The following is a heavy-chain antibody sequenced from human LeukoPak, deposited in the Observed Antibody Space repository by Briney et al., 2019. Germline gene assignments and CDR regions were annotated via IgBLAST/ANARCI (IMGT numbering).Heavy chain of an antibody. Sequence: SETLSLTCTVSGGSMSSYYWSWIRQPPGKGLEWIGKIYYRGSTYYNPSLKSRVTISVDTSKNQFSLRLSSVTAADTAMYYCARHTYSGSSGGFDPWGQGTLVTVSS. CDR2: IYYRGST. V-gene: IGHV4-59*04. CDR1: GGSMSSYY. CDR3: ARHTYSGSSGGFDP. D-gene: IGHD1-26*01. J-gene: IGHJ5*02.